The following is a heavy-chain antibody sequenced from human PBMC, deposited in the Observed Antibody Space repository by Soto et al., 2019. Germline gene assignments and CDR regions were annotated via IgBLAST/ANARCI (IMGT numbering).Heavy chain of an antibody. Sequence: QVQLVQSGAEVKKPGSSVKVSCKASGGTFSNYAITWVRQAPGQGLEWVGRIIPIFSTTNVAQKFQGRVTINADEYTTTAYLELSGLRYEDTAVYYCARDGGSDGYFGNWLDPWGQGTLVTVSS. V-gene: IGHV1-69*15. D-gene: IGHD2-15*01. J-gene: IGHJ5*02. CDR1: GGTFSNYA. CDR2: IIPIFSTT. CDR3: ARDGGSDGYFGNWLDP.